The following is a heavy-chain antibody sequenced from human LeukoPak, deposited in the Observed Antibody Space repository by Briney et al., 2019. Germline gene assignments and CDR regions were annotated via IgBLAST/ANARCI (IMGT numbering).Heavy chain of an antibody. CDR3: ARAGYYYDSSGDY. Sequence: NPSETLSLTCTVSGGSISSSSYYWGWIRQPPGKGLEWIGYIYYSGSTYYNPSLKSRVTISVDTSKNQFSLKLSSVTAADTAVYYCARAGYYYDSSGDYWGQGTLVTVSS. J-gene: IGHJ4*02. CDR1: GGSISSSSYY. D-gene: IGHD3-22*01. CDR2: IYYSGST. V-gene: IGHV4-30-4*08.